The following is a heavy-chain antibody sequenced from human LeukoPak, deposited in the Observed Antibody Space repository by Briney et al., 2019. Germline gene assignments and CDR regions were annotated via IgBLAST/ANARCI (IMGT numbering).Heavy chain of an antibody. D-gene: IGHD5-24*01. J-gene: IGHJ4*02. Sequence: GGSLRLSCAASGFTFGSYSMNWVRQAPGKGLEWVSSISSSSSYIYYADSVKGRFTISRDNAKNSLYLQMNSLRAEDTAVYYCAPGGGYNYLGVYWGQGTLVTVSS. CDR3: APGGGYNYLGVY. CDR1: GFTFGSYS. V-gene: IGHV3-21*01. CDR2: ISSSSSYI.